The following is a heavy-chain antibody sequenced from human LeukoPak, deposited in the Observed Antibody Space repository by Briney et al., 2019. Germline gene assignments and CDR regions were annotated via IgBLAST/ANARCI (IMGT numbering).Heavy chain of an antibody. CDR3: ASGYSYGFLFEY. Sequence: PGGXLRLSCAASGFTFSSYWMHWVRQAPGKGLEWVSRINSDGSSTIYADSVKGGFTISRDNAKKTLYLQMNNLRAEDTAVYYCASGYSYGFLFEYWGQGTLVTVSS. D-gene: IGHD5-18*01. V-gene: IGHV3-74*01. CDR1: GFTFSSYW. J-gene: IGHJ4*02. CDR2: INSDGSST.